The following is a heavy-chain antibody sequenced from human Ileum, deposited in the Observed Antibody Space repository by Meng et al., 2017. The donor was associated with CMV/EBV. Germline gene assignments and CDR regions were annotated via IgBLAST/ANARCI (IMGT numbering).Heavy chain of an antibody. CDR2: IYIGGTT. J-gene: IGHJ3*01. Sequence: LSGAASGSIVSSNYMSWVRQAPGKGLEWVSFIYIGGTTYYADSVKGRFTISRDNSKNTLYLQMNSLRPEDTAVYYCARGVSLGAFDVWGQGTMVTVSS. CDR3: ARGVSLGAFDV. V-gene: IGHV3-66*02. CDR1: GSIVSSNY. D-gene: IGHD3-16*01.